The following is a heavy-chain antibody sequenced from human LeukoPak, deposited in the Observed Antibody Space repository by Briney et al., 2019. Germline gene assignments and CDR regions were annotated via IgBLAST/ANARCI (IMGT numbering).Heavy chain of an antibody. J-gene: IGHJ4*02. CDR2: ISGSGGST. Sequence: GGSLRLSCAASGFTFSSYAMSWVCQAPGKGLEWVSAISGSGGSTYYADSVKGRFTISRDNSKNTLYLQMNSLRAEDTAVYYCAKAEDNYGGNSVDYWGQGTLVTVSS. D-gene: IGHD4-23*01. CDR3: AKAEDNYGGNSVDY. CDR1: GFTFSSYA. V-gene: IGHV3-23*01.